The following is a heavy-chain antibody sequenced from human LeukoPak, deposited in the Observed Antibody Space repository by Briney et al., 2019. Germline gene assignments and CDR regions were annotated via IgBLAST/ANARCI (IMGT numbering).Heavy chain of an antibody. J-gene: IGHJ3*02. Sequence: GGSLRLSCAASGFTFSSYSMNWVRQAPGKGLEWVSSISSSSSYIYYADSVKGRFTISRDNAKNSLYLQMNSLRAEDTAVYYCARVGCYDSSGYRAFDIWGQGTMVTVSS. D-gene: IGHD3-22*01. CDR1: GFTFSSYS. CDR3: ARVGCYDSSGYRAFDI. CDR2: ISSSSSYI. V-gene: IGHV3-21*01.